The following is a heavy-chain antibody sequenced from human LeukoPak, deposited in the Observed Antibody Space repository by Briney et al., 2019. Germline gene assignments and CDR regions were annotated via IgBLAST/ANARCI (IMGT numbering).Heavy chain of an antibody. CDR3: ASSITGTEHYFDY. CDR1: GGSFSGYY. V-gene: IGHV4-34*01. J-gene: IGHJ4*02. Sequence: SETLSLTCAVYGGSFSGYYWSWIRQPPGKGLECIGEINHSGSTNYNPSLKSRVTISVDTSKNQFSLKLSSVTAADTAVYYCASSITGTEHYFDYWGQGTLVTVSS. CDR2: INHSGST. D-gene: IGHD1-7*01.